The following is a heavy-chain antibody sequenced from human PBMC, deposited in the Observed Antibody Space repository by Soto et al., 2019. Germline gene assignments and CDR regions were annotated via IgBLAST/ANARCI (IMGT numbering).Heavy chain of an antibody. D-gene: IGHD6-13*01. CDR2: IYHSGSA. CDR3: ARASPSSWYDY. Sequence: SSETLSLTCSVSGYSIRNGYYWVWIRQPPGKGLEWIGSIYHSGSAYYNPSLKSRVTISVDTSRNQFSLKLSSVTASDTAIYYCARASPSSWYDYWGQGTLVTVSS. CDR1: GYSIRNGYY. V-gene: IGHV4-38-2*02. J-gene: IGHJ4*02.